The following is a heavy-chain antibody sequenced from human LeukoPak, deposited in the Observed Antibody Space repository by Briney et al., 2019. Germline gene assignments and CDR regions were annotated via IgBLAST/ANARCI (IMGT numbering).Heavy chain of an antibody. CDR2: ISAYDGNT. J-gene: IGHJ4*02. D-gene: IGHD2-15*01. CDR3: ARDCSGAVCSFDY. CDR1: GYTFTLYG. V-gene: IGHV1-18*01. Sequence: AASVKVSSKASGYTFTLYGVTWVRQAPGQGLEWLGWISAYDGNTNYAQKFQGRVTLTTDTSTNTAYMELRSLRSDDTAVYYCARDCSGAVCSFDYWGQGTLVTVSS.